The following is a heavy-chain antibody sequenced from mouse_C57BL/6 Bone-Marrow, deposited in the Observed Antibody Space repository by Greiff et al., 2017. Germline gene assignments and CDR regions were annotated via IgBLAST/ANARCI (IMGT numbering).Heavy chain of an antibody. V-gene: IGHV1-81*01. J-gene: IGHJ1*03. Sequence: VPLQESGAELARPGASVKLSCKSSGYTFTSYGISWVKQRPGQGLEWIGESYPRSGNTYYNEKFKGKATLTADKSSSTAYMELRSLTSEDSAVYLCARSLPYGFYWYFDVWGTGTTVTVSS. CDR2: SYPRSGNT. CDR3: ARSLPYGFYWYFDV. D-gene: IGHD2-2*01. CDR1: GYTFTSYG.